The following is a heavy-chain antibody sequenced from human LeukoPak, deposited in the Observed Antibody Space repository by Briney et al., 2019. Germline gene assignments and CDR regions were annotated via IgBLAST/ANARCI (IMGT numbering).Heavy chain of an antibody. V-gene: IGHV3-23*01. Sequence: GGSLRLSCAASGFTFSSYAMSWVRQAPGKGLEWVSAISGSGGSTYYADSVKGRFTISRDNSKNTPYLQMNSLRAEDTAVYYCAKGVWDWYYFDYWGQGTLVTVSS. D-gene: IGHD1-26*01. J-gene: IGHJ4*02. CDR2: ISGSGGST. CDR1: GFTFSSYA. CDR3: AKGVWDWYYFDY.